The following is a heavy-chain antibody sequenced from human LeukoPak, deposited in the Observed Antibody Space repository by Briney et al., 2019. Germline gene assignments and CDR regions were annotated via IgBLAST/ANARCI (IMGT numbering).Heavy chain of an antibody. Sequence: SETLSLTCTVSGGSISSSSYYWGWIRQPPGKGLEWIGEINHSGSTNYNPSLKSRVTISVDTSKNQFSLKLSSVTAADTAVYYCARGVFTDLDIVVVVALGNYFDYWGQGTLVTVSS. CDR3: ARGVFTDLDIVVVVALGNYFDY. CDR1: GGSISSSSYY. D-gene: IGHD2-15*01. CDR2: INHSGST. V-gene: IGHV4-39*07. J-gene: IGHJ4*02.